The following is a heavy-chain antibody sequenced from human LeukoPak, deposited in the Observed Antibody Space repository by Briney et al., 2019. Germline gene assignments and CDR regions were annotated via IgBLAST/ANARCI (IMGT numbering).Heavy chain of an antibody. D-gene: IGHD6-13*01. J-gene: IGHJ4*02. CDR3: ARKTGSFFY. CDR1: GFTFSKNY. Sequence: GGSLGLSCAASGFTFSKNYMSWVRQAPGRGLEWVSVIYSGGSTYYADSVKGRFTISRDNSKNTLYLQINSLRAEDTAMYYCARKTGSFFYWGQGTLVTVSS. V-gene: IGHV3-53*01. CDR2: IYSGGST.